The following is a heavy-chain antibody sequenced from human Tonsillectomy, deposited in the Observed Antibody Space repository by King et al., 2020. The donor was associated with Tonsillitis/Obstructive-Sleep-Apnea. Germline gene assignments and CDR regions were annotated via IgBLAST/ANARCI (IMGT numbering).Heavy chain of an antibody. V-gene: IGHV3-30*04. D-gene: IGHD3-10*01. CDR2: ISYDGSNK. CDR3: ARDFSPFRAFGMDV. Sequence: VQLVESGGGVVQPGRSLRLSCSASGFTFSTYAMHWVRQDPGKGLEWVAIISYDGSNKYYADSVKGRFTISRDNSSNTLYLQMNSLRAEDPAIYYCARDFSPFRAFGMDVWGQGTSVTVSS. CDR1: GFTFSTYA. J-gene: IGHJ6*02.